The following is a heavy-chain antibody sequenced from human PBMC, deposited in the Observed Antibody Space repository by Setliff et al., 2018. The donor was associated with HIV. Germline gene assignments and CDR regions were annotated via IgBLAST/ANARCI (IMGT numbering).Heavy chain of an antibody. CDR2: IHFSGST. Sequence: PSETLSLTCTVSGGSMSSSNYLWGWIRQPPGKGLEWIGNIHFSGSTYYNPSLKSRVTVSVDPSKNQFSLKLSSVTAADTAVYYCARTTYSGSYFNDSWGQGTLVTVSS. J-gene: IGHJ5*01. D-gene: IGHD1-26*01. CDR3: ARTTYSGSYFNDS. CDR1: GGSMSSSNYL. V-gene: IGHV4-39*01.